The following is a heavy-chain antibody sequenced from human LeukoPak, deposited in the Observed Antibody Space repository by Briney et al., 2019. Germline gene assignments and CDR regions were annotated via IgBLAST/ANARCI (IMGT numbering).Heavy chain of an antibody. V-gene: IGHV3-30*02. Sequence: PGGSLRLSCAASGFTFSSYGMHWVRQAPGKWLEWVAFIRYDGSNKYYADSVKGRFTISRDNSKNTLYLQMNSLRAEDTAVYYCAKARVGATQFDYWGQGTLVTVSS. CDR2: IRYDGSNK. D-gene: IGHD1-26*01. J-gene: IGHJ4*02. CDR3: AKARVGATQFDY. CDR1: GFTFSSYG.